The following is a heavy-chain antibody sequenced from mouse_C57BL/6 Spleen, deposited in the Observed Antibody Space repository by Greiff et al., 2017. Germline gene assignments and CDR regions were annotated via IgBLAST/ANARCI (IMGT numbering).Heavy chain of an antibody. J-gene: IGHJ4*01. V-gene: IGHV5-16*01. CDR1: GFTFSDYY. CDR2: INYDGSST. D-gene: IGHD1-3*01. CDR3: ARRLNYYAMDY. Sequence: EVMLVESEGGLVQPGSSMKLSCTASGFTFSDYYMAWVRQVPEKGLEWVANINYDGSSTYYLDSLKSRFIISRDNAKNILYLQMSSLKSEDTATYYCARRLNYYAMDYWGQGTSVTVSS.